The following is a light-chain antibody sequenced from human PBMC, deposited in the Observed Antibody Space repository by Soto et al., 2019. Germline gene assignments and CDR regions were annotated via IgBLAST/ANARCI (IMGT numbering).Light chain of an antibody. CDR2: DAS. V-gene: IGKV3-20*01. J-gene: IGKJ1*01. Sequence: EIVLTQSPGTLSLSPGERATLSCRASLSVTSNFIAWYQQKPGQAPRLLLYDASNRATGIPDTFSGSGSGKDFSLIISRLEPEDFAVYYCQQYGSSVCTFGQGTQVEIK. CDR1: LSVTSNF. CDR3: QQYGSSVCT.